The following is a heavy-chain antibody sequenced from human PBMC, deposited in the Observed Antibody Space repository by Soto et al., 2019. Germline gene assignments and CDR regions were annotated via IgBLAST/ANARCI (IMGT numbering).Heavy chain of an antibody. V-gene: IGHV3-48*02. CDR2: ISSSSSTI. Sequence: EVQLVESGGGLVQPGGSLRLSCAASGFTFSTYSMNWVRQAPGKGLEWVSYISSSSSTIYYADSVKGRFTISRDNAKNSLYLQMNSLRDENTAVYYCIGDGGATDWFDPWGQGTLVTVSS. CDR3: IGDGGATDWFDP. J-gene: IGHJ5*02. CDR1: GFTFSTYS. D-gene: IGHD1-26*01.